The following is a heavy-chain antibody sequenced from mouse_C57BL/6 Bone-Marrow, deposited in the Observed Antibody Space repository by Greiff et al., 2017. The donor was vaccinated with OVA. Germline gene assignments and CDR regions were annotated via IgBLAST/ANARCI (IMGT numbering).Heavy chain of an antibody. CDR3: AREDYSSYFDY. V-gene: IGHV1-69*01. CDR2: IDPSDSYT. Sequence: VQLQQPGAELVMPGASVKLSCKASGYTFTSYWMHWVKQRLGQGLEWIGEIDPSDSYTNYNQKFKGKSTLTVDKSSSTAYMQLSSLTSEDSAVYYCAREDYSSYFDYWGQGTTLTVSS. J-gene: IGHJ2*01. CDR1: GYTFTSYW. D-gene: IGHD2-12*01.